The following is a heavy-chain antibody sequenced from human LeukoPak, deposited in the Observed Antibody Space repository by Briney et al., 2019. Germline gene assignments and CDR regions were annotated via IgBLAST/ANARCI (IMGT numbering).Heavy chain of an antibody. J-gene: IGHJ6*03. CDR2: IYYSGTT. D-gene: IGHD3-22*01. CDR3: ARAYYDSSGYYYPYYYYYYMDV. CDR1: GGSLCSYY. Sequence: LETLSLTCTVSGGSLCSYYWSWIWQPPGKGLEGIGYIYYSGTTHYNPSLKSRVTISVDTSKNQFSLKLSSVTAADTAVYYCARAYYDSSGYYYPYYYYYYMDVWGKGTTVTVSS. V-gene: IGHV4-59*01.